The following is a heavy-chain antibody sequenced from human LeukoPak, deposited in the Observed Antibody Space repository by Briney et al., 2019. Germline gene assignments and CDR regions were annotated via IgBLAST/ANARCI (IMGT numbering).Heavy chain of an antibody. V-gene: IGHV3-48*01. D-gene: IGHD3-22*01. CDR1: GFTFSSYS. Sequence: PGGSLRLSCAASGFTFSSYSMNWVRQAPGKGLEWVSYISSSSSTIYYADSVKGRFTISRDNAKNSLYLQMNSLRAEDTAVYYCARVGFYYDSSGYYYDDYWGQGTLVTVSS. CDR2: ISSSSSTI. CDR3: ARVGFYYDSSGYYYDDY. J-gene: IGHJ4*02.